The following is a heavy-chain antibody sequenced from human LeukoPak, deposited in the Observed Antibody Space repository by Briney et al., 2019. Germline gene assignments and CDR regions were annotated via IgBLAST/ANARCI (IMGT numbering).Heavy chain of an antibody. Sequence: GGSLRLSCAASGFTFSSYAMSWVRQAPGKGLEWVSAISGSGGSTYYADSVKGRFTISRDNSKNTLYLQMNSLRAEDTAVYYCARDGMRYSSSWYPNWFDPWGQGTLVTVSS. D-gene: IGHD6-13*01. V-gene: IGHV3-23*01. CDR1: GFTFSSYA. CDR2: ISGSGGST. J-gene: IGHJ5*02. CDR3: ARDGMRYSSSWYPNWFDP.